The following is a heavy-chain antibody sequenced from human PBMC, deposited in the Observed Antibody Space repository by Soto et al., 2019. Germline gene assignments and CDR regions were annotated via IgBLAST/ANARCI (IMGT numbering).Heavy chain of an antibody. V-gene: IGHV4-31*03. CDR2: IYYSGST. D-gene: IGHD2-2*01. Sequence: QVQLQESGPGLVKPSQTLSLTCTVSGGSISSGGYYWSWIRQHPGKGLEWIGYIYYSGSTYYNPSLKRRVTISVAASKNQFSLKLSSVTAADTAVYYCARGNIVLVPAGPDYWGQGTLVTVSS. J-gene: IGHJ4*02. CDR1: GGSISSGGYY. CDR3: ARGNIVLVPAGPDY.